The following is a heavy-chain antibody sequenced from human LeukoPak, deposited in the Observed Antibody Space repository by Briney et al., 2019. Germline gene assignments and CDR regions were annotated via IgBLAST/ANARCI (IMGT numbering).Heavy chain of an antibody. CDR1: AFTFISYW. V-gene: IGHV3-74*01. J-gene: IGHJ4*02. CDR3: ARDAPGNTARDY. Sequence: PAGSLTLSGAAAAFTFISYWMHWVRQAPGQELVWASRTNGYGSSTAYADSVKGRFTTSRHKATNTMELHIHRLMAEATDFYSCARDAPGNTARDYWGEGALVSVSS. CDR2: TNGYGSST. D-gene: IGHD5-18*01.